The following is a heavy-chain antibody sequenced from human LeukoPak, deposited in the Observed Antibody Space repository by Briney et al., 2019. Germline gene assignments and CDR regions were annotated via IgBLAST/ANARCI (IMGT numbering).Heavy chain of an antibody. CDR3: ARGAMSGSSWYVGEAWFDP. D-gene: IGHD6-13*01. Sequence: ASVKVSCNASGYTFTSYGISWVRQAPGRGLEWMGWISAYNGNTNYAQKLQGRVTMTTDTSTSTAYMELRSLRSDDTAVYYCARGAMSGSSWYVGEAWFDPWGQGTLVTVSS. J-gene: IGHJ5*02. V-gene: IGHV1-18*01. CDR1: GYTFTSYG. CDR2: ISAYNGNT.